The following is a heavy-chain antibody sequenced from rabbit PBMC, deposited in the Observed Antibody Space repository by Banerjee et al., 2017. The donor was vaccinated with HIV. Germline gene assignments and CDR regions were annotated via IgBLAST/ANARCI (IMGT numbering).Heavy chain of an antibody. CDR2: IYAGSSDST. J-gene: IGHJ4*01. D-gene: IGHD8-1*01. V-gene: IGHV1S45*01. Sequence: QQQLEESGGGLVKPEGSLTLTCKASGFDFSSNAMCWVRQAPGKGLEWIACIYAGSSDSTYYASWAKGRFTISKTSSTTVTLQMTSLTAADTATYFCARAGNSDFTYFNLWGQGTLVTVS. CDR1: GFDFSSNA. CDR3: ARAGNSDFTYFNL.